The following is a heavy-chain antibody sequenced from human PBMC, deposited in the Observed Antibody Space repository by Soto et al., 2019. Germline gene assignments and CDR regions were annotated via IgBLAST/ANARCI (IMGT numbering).Heavy chain of an antibody. CDR3: AKGRGDCSGGSCYSGYY. D-gene: IGHD2-15*01. CDR2: ISGSGGST. J-gene: IGHJ4*02. CDR1: GFTFSTYA. Sequence: GGSLRLSCAASGFTFSTYAMSWVRQAPGKGLEWVSGISGSGGSTYYADSVKGRFTISRDNSKNTLYLQMNSPRAEDTAVYYCAKGRGDCSGGSCYSGYYWGQGTLVTVSS. V-gene: IGHV3-23*01.